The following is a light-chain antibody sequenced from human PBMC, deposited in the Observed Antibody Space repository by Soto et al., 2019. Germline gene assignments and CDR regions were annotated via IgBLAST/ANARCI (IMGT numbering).Light chain of an antibody. J-gene: IGLJ3*02. CDR1: SGHNSYA. CDR3: QTWSTDIRV. CDR2: LNSDGSH. V-gene: IGLV4-69*01. Sequence: QPVLTQPPSASASLGASVKLTCTLSSGHNSYAIAWHQQQPEKGPRYLMKLNSDGSHSKGGGIPDRFSGSSSGAERYLTISSLQSEDEADYYCQTWSTDIRVFGGGTQLTVL.